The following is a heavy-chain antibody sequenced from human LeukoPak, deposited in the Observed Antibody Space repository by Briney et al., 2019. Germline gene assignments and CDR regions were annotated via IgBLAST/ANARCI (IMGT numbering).Heavy chain of an antibody. CDR2: IKSKTDGGTT. D-gene: IGHD4-17*01. Sequence: GGSLRLSCAASGFTFSNAWMSWVRQAPGKGLEWVGRIKSKTDGGTTDYAAPVKGRFTISRDDSKNTLYLQMNSLKTEDTAVYYCTTDKYYGQTTDYWGQGTLVTVSS. V-gene: IGHV3-15*01. J-gene: IGHJ4*02. CDR1: GFTFSNAW. CDR3: TTDKYYGQTTDY.